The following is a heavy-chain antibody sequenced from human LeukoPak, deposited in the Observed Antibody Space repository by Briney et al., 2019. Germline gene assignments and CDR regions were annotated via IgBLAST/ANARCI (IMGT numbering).Heavy chain of an antibody. CDR1: GFTVSSYG. Sequence: GGSLRLSCAVSGFTVSSYGMTWVRQAPGKVLEWVSAFSATDGSAQYAESVKGRFTISRDNSKNSLYLQMNSLRDEDTAVYYCAKARIAAAGTGAFDVWGQGTMVTVSS. J-gene: IGHJ3*01. CDR2: FSATDGSA. V-gene: IGHV3-23*01. D-gene: IGHD6-13*01. CDR3: AKARIAAAGTGAFDV.